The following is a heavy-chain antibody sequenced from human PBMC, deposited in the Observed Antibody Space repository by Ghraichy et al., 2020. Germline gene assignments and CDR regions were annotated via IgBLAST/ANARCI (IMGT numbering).Heavy chain of an antibody. CDR3: ASPLGDRRGYYYGMDV. J-gene: IGHJ6*02. V-gene: IGHV3-74*01. CDR1: GFTFSRYW. D-gene: IGHD3-10*01. Sequence: GESLNISCAASGFTFSRYWMHWVRQGPGKGLVWVSRINSDGSSTSYADSVKGRFTISRDNAKNTLYLQMSSLRAEDTAVYYCASPLGDRRGYYYGMDVWGQGTTVTVSS. CDR2: INSDGSST.